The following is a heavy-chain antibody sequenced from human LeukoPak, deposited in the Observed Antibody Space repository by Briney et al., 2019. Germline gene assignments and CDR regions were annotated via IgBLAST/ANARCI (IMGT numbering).Heavy chain of an antibody. J-gene: IGHJ4*02. D-gene: IGHD2-21*02. CDR1: GGSFSGYY. CDR3: ASRLLFGPTLHYFDY. V-gene: IGHV4-34*01. CDR2: INHSGST. Sequence: SETLSLTCAVYGGSFSGYYWSWIRQPPGKGLEWIGEINHSGSTNYNPSLKSRVTLSVDTSKNQFSLKLSSVTAADTAVYYCASRLLFGPTLHYFDYWGQGTLVTVSS.